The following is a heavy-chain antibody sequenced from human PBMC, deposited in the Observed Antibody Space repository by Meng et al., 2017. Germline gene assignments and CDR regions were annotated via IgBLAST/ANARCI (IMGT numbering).Heavy chain of an antibody. CDR2: IYSGGST. Sequence: GESLKISCAASGFTVSSNYMSWVRQAPGKGLEWVSVIYSGGSTYYADSVKGRFTISRDNSKNTLYLQMNSLRAEDTAVYYCARESLTLFDYWGQGTLVTVSS. V-gene: IGHV3-53*05. CDR1: GFTVSSNY. CDR3: ARESLTLFDY. J-gene: IGHJ4*02.